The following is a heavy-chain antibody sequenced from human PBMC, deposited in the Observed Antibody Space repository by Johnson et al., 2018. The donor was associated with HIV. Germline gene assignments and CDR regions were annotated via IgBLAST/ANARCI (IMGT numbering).Heavy chain of an antibody. V-gene: IGHV3-30*01. Sequence: QVQLVESGGGVVQPGESLRLACAASGFTFKNSVMHWVRQAPGKGLEWVAVMSYDGSFQDYADSVRGRFTISRDNSRSTLFLEMINLRDEDPALYYCARDVAAAKMDVFDTWGQGTMVIVSS. CDR1: GFTFKNSV. CDR2: MSYDGSFQ. CDR3: ARDVAAAKMDVFDT. D-gene: IGHD6-25*01. J-gene: IGHJ3*02.